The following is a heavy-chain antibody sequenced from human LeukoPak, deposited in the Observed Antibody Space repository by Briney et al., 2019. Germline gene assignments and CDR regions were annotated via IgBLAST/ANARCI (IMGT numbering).Heavy chain of an antibody. V-gene: IGHV4-39*07. Sequence: SSETLSLTCTVSGGSISSSNYYWGWIRQPPGKGLEWIGSIYYSGNTYYNSSLKSRVTISVDTSKNQFSLKLSSVTAADTAVYYCASEEFSYGYVRYFDYWGQGTLVTVSS. CDR3: ASEEFSYGYVRYFDY. D-gene: IGHD3-16*01. CDR1: GGSISSSNYY. J-gene: IGHJ4*02. CDR2: IYYSGNT.